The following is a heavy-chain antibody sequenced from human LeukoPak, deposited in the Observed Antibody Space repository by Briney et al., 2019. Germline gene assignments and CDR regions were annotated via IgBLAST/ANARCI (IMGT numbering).Heavy chain of an antibody. CDR2: ISSSSSTI. V-gene: IGHV3-48*01. CDR1: GFTSSSYS. J-gene: IGHJ4*02. D-gene: IGHD3-3*01. CDR3: ARPNDFWSGYYFDY. Sequence: GGSLRLSCAASGFTSSSYSMNWVRQAPGKGLEWVSYISSSSSTIYYADSVKGRFTISRDNAKNSLYLQMNSLRAEDTALYYCARPNDFWSGYYFDYWGQGTLVTVSS.